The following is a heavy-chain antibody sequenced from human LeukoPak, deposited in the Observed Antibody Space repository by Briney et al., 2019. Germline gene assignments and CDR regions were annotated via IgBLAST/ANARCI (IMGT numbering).Heavy chain of an antibody. CDR3: ATTTVETFSYYYMDV. J-gene: IGHJ6*03. D-gene: IGHD4-23*01. V-gene: IGHV4-59*01. CDR1: GGSISSYY. CDR2: IYYSGGT. Sequence: SETLSLTCTVSGGSISSYYWSWIRQPPGRGLEWIGYIYYSGGTNYNPSLKSRVTISLDTSKTQFSLHLSSVTAADTAVYYCATTTVETFSYYYMDVWGKGTTVTVSS.